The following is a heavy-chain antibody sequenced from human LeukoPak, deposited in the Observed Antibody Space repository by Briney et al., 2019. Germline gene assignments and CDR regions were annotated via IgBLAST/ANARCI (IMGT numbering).Heavy chain of an antibody. V-gene: IGHV4-30-4*08. CDR2: IYYSGST. J-gene: IGHJ6*02. CDR3: AGSNDYKYYYYGMDV. CDR1: GDSITSGAYY. D-gene: IGHD4-11*01. Sequence: SQTLSLTCTVSGDSITSGAYYWSWVRQYPGKGLEWIGYIYYSGSTYYNPSLKSRVTISVDTSKNQFSLKLSSVTAADTAVYYCAGSNDYKYYYYGMDVWGRGTTVTVSS.